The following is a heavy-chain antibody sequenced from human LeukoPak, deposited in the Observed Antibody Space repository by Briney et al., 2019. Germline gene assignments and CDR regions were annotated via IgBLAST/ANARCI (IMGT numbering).Heavy chain of an antibody. CDR3: AVRGWIQLWLPSY. CDR2: ISGSGGST. Sequence: GGSLRLSCAASGFPFSTYAMSWVRQAPGKGLEWVSAISGSGGSTYYADSVKGRFTISRDNSKNTLYLQMNSLRAEDTAVYYCAVRGWIQLWLPSYWGQGTLVTVSS. CDR1: GFPFSTYA. V-gene: IGHV3-23*01. D-gene: IGHD5-18*01. J-gene: IGHJ4*02.